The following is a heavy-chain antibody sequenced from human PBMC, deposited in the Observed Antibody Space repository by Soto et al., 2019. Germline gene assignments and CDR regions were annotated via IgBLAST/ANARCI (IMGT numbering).Heavy chain of an antibody. Sequence: EVQLVESGGGLVQPGGSLRLSCAASGFTLSSYWMSWVRQAPGKGLEWVANIKEDGSEKYYVDSVKGRFVISRDNGKNSLYLRMNSLRVEDTSVYFCARGGPWIIDYWGQGSLVTVSS. V-gene: IGHV3-7*01. CDR1: GFTLSSYW. CDR2: IKEDGSEK. D-gene: IGHD5-12*01. CDR3: ARGGPWIIDY. J-gene: IGHJ4*02.